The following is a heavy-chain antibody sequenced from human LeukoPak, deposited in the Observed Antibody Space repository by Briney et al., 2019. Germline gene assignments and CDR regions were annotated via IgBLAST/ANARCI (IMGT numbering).Heavy chain of an antibody. CDR1: GYTFTSYG. CDR2: ISAYNGNT. D-gene: IGHD1-7*01. CDR3: ARDQITGTTLYYYYGMDV. J-gene: IGHJ6*02. V-gene: IGHV1-18*01. Sequence: ASVKVSCKASGYTFTSYGISWVRQAPGQGLEWMGWISAYNGNTNYAQKLQGRVTMTTDTSTSTAYMELRSLRSDDTAVYYCARDQITGTTLYYYYGMDVWGQGTTVTVSS.